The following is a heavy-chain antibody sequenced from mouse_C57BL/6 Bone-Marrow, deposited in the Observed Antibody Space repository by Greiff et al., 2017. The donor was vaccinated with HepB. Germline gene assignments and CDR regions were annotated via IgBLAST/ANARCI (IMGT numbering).Heavy chain of an antibody. CDR2: IYPGDGDT. Sequence: QVQLKESGPELVKPGASVKISCKASGYAFSSSWMNWVKQRPGKGLEWIGRIYPGDGDTNYNGKFKGKATLTADKSSSTAYMQLSSLTSEDSAVYFCARSLLRRRDYWGQGTTLTVSS. V-gene: IGHV1-82*01. CDR1: GYAFSSSW. CDR3: ARSLLRRRDY. D-gene: IGHD1-1*01. J-gene: IGHJ2*01.